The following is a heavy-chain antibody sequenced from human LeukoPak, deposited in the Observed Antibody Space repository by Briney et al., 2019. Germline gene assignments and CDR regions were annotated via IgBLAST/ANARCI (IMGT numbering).Heavy chain of an antibody. CDR2: IYYSGST. J-gene: IGHJ4*02. D-gene: IGHD2-21*01. Sequence: SETLSLTCTVSGGFISRSSYYWGWIRQPPGKGLEWIGSIYYSGSTYYNPSLKSRVTISVDTSKNQFSLKLSSVTAADTAVYYCARKARFHSTHFDYWGQGTLVTVSS. V-gene: IGHV4-39*01. CDR3: ARKARFHSTHFDY. CDR1: GGFISRSSYY.